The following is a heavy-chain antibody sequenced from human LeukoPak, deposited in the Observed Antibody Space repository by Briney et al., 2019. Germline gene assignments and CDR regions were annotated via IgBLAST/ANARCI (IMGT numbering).Heavy chain of an antibody. V-gene: IGHV3-11*01. Sequence: PGGSLRLSCAASGFTFSDYYMSWIRQAPGKGLEWVSYISSSGSTIYYADSVKGRFTISRDNAKNSLYLQMNSLRAVDTAVYYCVRSRGQARWEVDDASDIWGQGTMVTVSS. CDR1: GFTFSDYY. CDR2: ISSSGSTI. CDR3: VRSRGQARWEVDDASDI. D-gene: IGHD1-26*01. J-gene: IGHJ3*02.